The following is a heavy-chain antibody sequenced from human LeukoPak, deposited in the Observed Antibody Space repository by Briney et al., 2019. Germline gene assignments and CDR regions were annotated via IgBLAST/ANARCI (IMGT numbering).Heavy chain of an antibody. CDR3: AMELGFWFDP. V-gene: IGHV4-30-4*08. J-gene: IGHJ5*02. D-gene: IGHD7-27*01. CDR1: GGSISSGDYY. CDR2: IYYSGST. Sequence: SQTLPLTCTVSGGSISSGDYYWSWIRQPPGKGLEWIGYIYYSGSTYYNPSLKSRVTISVDTSKNQFSLKLSSVTAADTAVYYCAMELGFWFDPWGQGTLSPSPQ.